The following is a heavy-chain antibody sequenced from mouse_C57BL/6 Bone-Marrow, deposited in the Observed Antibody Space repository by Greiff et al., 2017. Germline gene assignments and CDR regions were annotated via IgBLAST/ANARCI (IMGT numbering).Heavy chain of an antibody. CDR2: ISYDGSN. J-gene: IGHJ1*03. CDR1: GYSITSGYY. CDR3: ARENFPSITTVVATGYFDV. Sequence: EVKLMESGPGLVKPSQSLSLTCSVTGYSITSGYYWNWIRQFPGNKLEWMGYISYDGSNNYNPSLKNRISITRDTSKNQFFLKLNSVTTEDTATYYCARENFPSITTVVATGYFDVWGTGTTVTVSS. V-gene: IGHV3-6*01. D-gene: IGHD1-1*01.